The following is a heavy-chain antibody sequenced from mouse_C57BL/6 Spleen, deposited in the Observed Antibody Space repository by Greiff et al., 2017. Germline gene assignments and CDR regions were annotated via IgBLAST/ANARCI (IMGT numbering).Heavy chain of an antibody. Sequence: QVQLQQPGAELVMPGASVKLSCKASGYTFTSYWMHWVKQRPGQGLEWIGEIDPSDSYTNCNQKFKGKSTLTVDKSSSTAYMQLSSLTSEDSAVYYCAGVPYGYDGDYYAMDYWGQGTSVTVSS. CDR1: GYTFTSYW. CDR3: AGVPYGYDGDYYAMDY. J-gene: IGHJ4*01. D-gene: IGHD2-2*01. CDR2: IDPSDSYT. V-gene: IGHV1-69*01.